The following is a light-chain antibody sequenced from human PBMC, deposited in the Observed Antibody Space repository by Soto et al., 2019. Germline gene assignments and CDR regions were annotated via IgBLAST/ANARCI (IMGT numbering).Light chain of an antibody. CDR1: QSVSSN. V-gene: IGKV3-15*01. CDR2: GAS. Sequence: EIVMTQSPATLSVSPGERATLSCRASQSVSSNLAWYQQKPGQAPRLLIYGASTRPTGIPARFSGGGSGTEFTLTISSLQSEDFAVYYCQQYNNRPWTFGQGTKWIS. J-gene: IGKJ1*01. CDR3: QQYNNRPWT.